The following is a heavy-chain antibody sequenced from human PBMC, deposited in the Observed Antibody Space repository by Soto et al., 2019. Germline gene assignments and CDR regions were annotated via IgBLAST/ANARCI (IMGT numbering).Heavy chain of an antibody. D-gene: IGHD3-10*01. CDR3: AKDLAITLVRGVNGVDV. Sequence: QVQLVASGGGVVQPGRSLRLSCAASSFTFSNYGMHWVRQAPGKGLEWVAIISFDGSHSYYAGSVKGRFTISRDNSKNTVYLQMNNLTTEDTAVYFCAKDLAITLVRGVNGVDVWGQGTTVTVSS. J-gene: IGHJ6*02. CDR1: SFTFSNYG. V-gene: IGHV3-30*18. CDR2: ISFDGSHS.